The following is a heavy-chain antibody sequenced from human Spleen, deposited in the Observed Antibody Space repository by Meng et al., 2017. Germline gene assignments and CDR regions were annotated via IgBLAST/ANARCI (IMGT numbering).Heavy chain of an antibody. D-gene: IGHD6-13*01. CDR3: TRPIAAAGTFFEY. J-gene: IGHJ4*02. Sequence: GGSRRPSCAAFGFTSSSYAMHWVRQAQGKGREWVAVISYDGSNKYYADSVKGRFTISRDNSKNTLYLQMSSLRAEDTAVYYCTRPIAAAGTFFEYWGQGTLVTVSS. CDR2: ISYDGSNK. V-gene: IGHV3-30*15. CDR1: GFTSSSYA.